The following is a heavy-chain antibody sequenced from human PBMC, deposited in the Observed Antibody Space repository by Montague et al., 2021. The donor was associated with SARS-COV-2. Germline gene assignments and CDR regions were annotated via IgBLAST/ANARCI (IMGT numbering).Heavy chain of an antibody. CDR3: ARGYQLRFLEWSSRQSTFDY. Sequence: SETLSLTCAVSGGSISSSHWWSWVRQPPGKGLEWIGEINHSGSTNYNPSPKSRVTISVDTSKNQLSLKLSSVTAADTAVYYCARGYQLRFLEWSSRQSTFDYWGQGTLVTVSS. V-gene: IGHV4-4*02. J-gene: IGHJ4*02. CDR1: GGSISSSHW. CDR2: INHSGST. D-gene: IGHD3-3*01.